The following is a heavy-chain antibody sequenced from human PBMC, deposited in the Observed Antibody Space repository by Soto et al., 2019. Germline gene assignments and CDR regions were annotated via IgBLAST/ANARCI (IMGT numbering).Heavy chain of an antibody. V-gene: IGHV3-33*01. Sequence: QVQLVESGGGVVQPGRSLRLSCAASGFTFSSYGMHWVRQAPGKGLEWVAVIWYDGSNKYYADSVKGRFTISRDNSKNTLYLQMNSLRAEDTAVYYCARDRWDILTPRISGGWFDPWGQGTLVTVSS. CDR3: ARDRWDILTPRISGGWFDP. D-gene: IGHD3-9*01. CDR2: IWYDGSNK. J-gene: IGHJ5*02. CDR1: GFTFSSYG.